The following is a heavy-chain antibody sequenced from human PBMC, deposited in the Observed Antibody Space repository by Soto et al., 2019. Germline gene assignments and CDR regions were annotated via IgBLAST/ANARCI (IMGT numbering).Heavy chain of an antibody. CDR2: MNAKSGDT. CDR3: ARGNPFNYAGFDV. D-gene: IGHD3-16*01. Sequence: VASVKVSCKASGYTFSDFDTNWLRQASGQGPEWMGWMNAKSGDTFFAQRFQGKFNMTWDTSLSTAYMEVGSLTSDDTAMYYCARGNPFNYAGFDVWGQGTTVTVSS. J-gene: IGHJ6*02. V-gene: IGHV1-8*01. CDR1: GYTFSDFD.